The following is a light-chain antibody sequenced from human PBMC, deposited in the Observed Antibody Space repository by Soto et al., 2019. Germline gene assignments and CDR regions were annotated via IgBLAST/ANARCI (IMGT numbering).Light chain of an antibody. V-gene: IGKV3-15*01. J-gene: IGKJ5*01. CDR3: QQYNTVHPIT. Sequence: SLLTLSVTPKEGATLSYRASQSVRSNLAWYQQKTGQAPRLLIYGASTRATGIPARFGGSGSGTEFTLTISSLQSADFATYYCQQYNTVHPITFALRTPQ. CDR1: QSVRSN. CDR2: GAS.